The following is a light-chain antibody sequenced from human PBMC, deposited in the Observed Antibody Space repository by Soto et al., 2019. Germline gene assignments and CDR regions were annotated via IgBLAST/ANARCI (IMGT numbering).Light chain of an antibody. CDR2: LNSDGSH. V-gene: IGLV4-69*01. CDR3: QPWATGILV. J-gene: IGLJ3*02. CDR1: SGHRTYA. Sequence: QSVLTQSPSASASLGASVKLTCTLSSGHRTYAIAWHQQQPEKGPRYLMKLNSDGSHTKGDGIPDRFSGSSSGAERYLTISSLQSEDEADYSCQPWATGILVFGVGTKLAVL.